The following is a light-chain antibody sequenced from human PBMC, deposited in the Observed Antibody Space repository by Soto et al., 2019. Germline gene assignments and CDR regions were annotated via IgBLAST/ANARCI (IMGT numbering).Light chain of an antibody. Sequence: QSVLTQPPSASGTPGQRVTISCSGSSSNIGSNTVNCYQQLPGTAPKLLIYSNNHRPSGVPDRFSGSKSVTSDSLAISGLQSEDEADYYCAAWDDSLNGVVFGGGTTVTVL. V-gene: IGLV1-44*01. CDR1: SSNIGSNT. CDR3: AAWDDSLNGVV. J-gene: IGLJ2*01. CDR2: SNN.